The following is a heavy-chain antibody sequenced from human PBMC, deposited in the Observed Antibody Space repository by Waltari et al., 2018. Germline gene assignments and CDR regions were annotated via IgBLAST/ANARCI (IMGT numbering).Heavy chain of an antibody. CDR2: INPNSGGT. J-gene: IGHJ6*03. D-gene: IGHD4-17*01. CDR1: GYTFTGYY. Sequence: QVQLVQSGAEGKKPGASVKVSCKASGYTFTGYYMHWVRQAPGQGLEWMGRINPNSGGTNYAQKFQGRVTMTRDTSISTAYMELSRLRSDDTAVYYCARESDYGDYFYYYYYMDVWGKGTTVTVSS. CDR3: ARESDYGDYFYYYYYMDV. V-gene: IGHV1-2*06.